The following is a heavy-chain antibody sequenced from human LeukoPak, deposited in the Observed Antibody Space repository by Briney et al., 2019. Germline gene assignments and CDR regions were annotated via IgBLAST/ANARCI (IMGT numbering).Heavy chain of an antibody. J-gene: IGHJ3*02. CDR1: GGSFSGYY. Sequence: SETLSLTCAVYGGSFSGYYWSWIRQPPGKGLEWIGEINHSGSTNYNPSLKSRVTISVDTSKNQFSLKLSSVTAADTAVYYCAREPNWGFDAFDIWGQGTMDTVSS. CDR3: AREPNWGFDAFDI. V-gene: IGHV4-34*01. CDR2: INHSGST. D-gene: IGHD7-27*01.